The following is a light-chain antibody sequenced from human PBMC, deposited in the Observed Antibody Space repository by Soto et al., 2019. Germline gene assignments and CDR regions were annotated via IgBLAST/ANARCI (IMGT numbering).Light chain of an antibody. CDR3: GTWDNSLSAGL. CDR2: EVS. Sequence: QSALTQPASVSGSPGQSITISCTGTSSDVGGYNYVSWYQQHPGKAPKLMIYEVSNRPSGVSNRFSGSKSGHTASLTISGLQSEDEADYYCGTWDNSLSAGLFGAGTKVTVL. V-gene: IGLV2-14*01. CDR1: SSDVGGYNY. J-gene: IGLJ1*01.